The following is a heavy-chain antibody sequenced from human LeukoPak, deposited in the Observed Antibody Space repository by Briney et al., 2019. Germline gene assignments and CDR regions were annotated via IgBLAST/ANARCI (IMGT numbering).Heavy chain of an antibody. J-gene: IGHJ4*02. Sequence: PGGSLRLSCAASGFTFSSYSMNWVRQAPGKGLEWVSYISSSSSTIYYADSVKGRFTISRDNAKNSLYLQMNSLRAEDTAVYYCARAGYVRPTLTFDYWGQGTLVTVSS. CDR1: GFTFSSYS. V-gene: IGHV3-48*01. D-gene: IGHD1-1*01. CDR2: ISSSSSTI. CDR3: ARAGYVRPTLTFDY.